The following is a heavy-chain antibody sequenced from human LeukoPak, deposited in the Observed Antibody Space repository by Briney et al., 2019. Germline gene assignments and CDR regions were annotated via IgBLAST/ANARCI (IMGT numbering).Heavy chain of an antibody. Sequence: SETLSLTCTVSGGSFSSYYWSGIREPPGRGLEWSGYIYYSGSTNYNPSPKSRVTISVDTSKNQFSLKLSSVTAADAAVYYCASGAPFETYFEYWGQGTLVTVSS. CDR3: ASGAPFETYFEY. J-gene: IGHJ4*02. V-gene: IGHV4-59*01. CDR2: IYYSGST. CDR1: GGSFSSYY. D-gene: IGHD3-10*01.